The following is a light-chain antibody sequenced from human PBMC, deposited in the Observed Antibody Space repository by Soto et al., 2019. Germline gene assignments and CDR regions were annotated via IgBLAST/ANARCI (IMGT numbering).Light chain of an antibody. CDR3: CSYAGSSTWV. V-gene: IGLV2-23*01. Sequence: QSVLTQPASVSGSPGQSITISCTGTSSDVGSYNLLSWYQQHPGKAPKLMIYEGSKRPSGVSNRFSGSESGSTASLTISGLQAEDEADYYCCSYAGSSTWVFGGGTKLTVL. CDR1: SSDVGSYNL. CDR2: EGS. J-gene: IGLJ3*02.